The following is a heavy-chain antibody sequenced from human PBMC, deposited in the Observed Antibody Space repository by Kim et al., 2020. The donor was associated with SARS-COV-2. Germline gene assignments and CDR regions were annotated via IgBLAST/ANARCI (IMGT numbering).Heavy chain of an antibody. CDR2: ISGYNGDT. J-gene: IGHJ4*02. V-gene: IGHV1-18*04. CDR3: ARRAPNWIFDY. D-gene: IGHD1-1*01. Sequence: ASVKVSCKASGYTFTNYGISWVRQAPGQVLEWMGWISGYNGDTNYAQKFQDRVTMTTDTSTSTAHMELRSLRSDDTAVYYCARRAPNWIFDYWGQVSLVTVSS. CDR1: GYTFTNYG.